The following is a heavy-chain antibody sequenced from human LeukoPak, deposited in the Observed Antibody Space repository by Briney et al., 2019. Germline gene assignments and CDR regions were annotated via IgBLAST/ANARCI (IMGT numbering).Heavy chain of an antibody. CDR3: ARDLPVMVRGISYGSYDMDV. J-gene: IGHJ6*02. CDR1: GGSISSSSYY. Sequence: PSETLSLTCTVSGGSISSSSYYWGWIRQPPGKGLEWIGSIYYSGSTYYNPSLKSRVTISVDTSKNQFSLKLSSVTAADTAVYYCARDLPVMVRGISYGSYDMDVWGQGTTVTVSS. D-gene: IGHD3-10*01. V-gene: IGHV4-39*07. CDR2: IYYSGST.